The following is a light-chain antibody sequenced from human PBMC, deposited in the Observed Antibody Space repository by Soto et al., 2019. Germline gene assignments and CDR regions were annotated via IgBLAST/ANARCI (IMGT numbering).Light chain of an antibody. CDR3: PPYAISLSGSV. CDR1: SSNIGADYD. Sequence: QSVLTQPPSVSGAPGQRVTISCTGSSSNIGADYDVHWYQQLPGTAPQLIIYGNTNRPSGVPDRSSGSKSGTSASLAITGLEAYDEADYYCPPYAISLSGSVFGRGTQLTVL. J-gene: IGLJ2*01. V-gene: IGLV1-40*01. CDR2: GNT.